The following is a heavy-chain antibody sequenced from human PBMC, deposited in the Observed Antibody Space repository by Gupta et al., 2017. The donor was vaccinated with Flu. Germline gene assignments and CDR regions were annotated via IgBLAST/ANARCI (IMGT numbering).Heavy chain of an antibody. CDR3: ARDYTVVVPAAMPGGGIDP. V-gene: IGHV4-31*03. J-gene: IGHJ5*02. CDR1: GGSISSGCYY. D-gene: IGHD2-2*01. CDR2: IYCRGST. Sequence: QVQLQESAPGLVKPSQILSLTCTVSGGSISSGCYYWSWIRQHPGKGLEWIGYIYCRGSTYYNPSLKSRVTISVDTSKNQFSLKLSSVTAADTAVYYCARDYTVVVPAAMPGGGIDPWGQGTLVTVSS.